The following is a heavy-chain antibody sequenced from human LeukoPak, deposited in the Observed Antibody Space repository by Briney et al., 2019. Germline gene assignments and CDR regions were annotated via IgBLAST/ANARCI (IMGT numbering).Heavy chain of an antibody. CDR2: INHSGST. CDR3: AKGYDPFDY. D-gene: IGHD2-8*01. J-gene: IGHJ4*02. Sequence: PSETLSLTCAVYGGTFSGYYWSWIRQPPGKGLEWIGEINHSGSTNYNPSLKSRVTISVDTSKNQFSLKLSSVTAADTAVYYCAKGYDPFDYWGQGTLVTVSS. CDR1: GGTFSGYY. V-gene: IGHV4-34*01.